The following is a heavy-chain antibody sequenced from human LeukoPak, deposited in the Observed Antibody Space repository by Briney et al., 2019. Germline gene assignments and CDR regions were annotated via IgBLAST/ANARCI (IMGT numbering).Heavy chain of an antibody. D-gene: IGHD3-3*01. Sequence: PSETLSLTCTVSGGSLSRYYWSWIRQPPGKGLEWIGYIYYSGSTNYNPSLKSRVTISVDTSKNQFSLKLSSVTAADTAVYYCARITIFGVALDYWGQGTLVTVSS. CDR2: IYYSGST. CDR1: GGSLSRYY. J-gene: IGHJ4*02. V-gene: IGHV4-59*01. CDR3: ARITIFGVALDY.